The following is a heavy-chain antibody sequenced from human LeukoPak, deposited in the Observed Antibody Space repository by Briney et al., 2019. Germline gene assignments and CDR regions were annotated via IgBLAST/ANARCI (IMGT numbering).Heavy chain of an antibody. CDR1: GYTFTGYY. V-gene: IGHV1-2*02. D-gene: IGHD3-10*01. CDR2: INPNSGGT. Sequence: ASVKVSCKASGYTFTGYYMRWVRQAPGQGLEWMGWINPNSGGTNYAQKFQGRVTMTRDTSISTAYMELSRLRSDDTAVYYCAREQGRSMVRGVITNYWGQGTLVTVSS. CDR3: AREQGRSMVRGVITNY. J-gene: IGHJ4*02.